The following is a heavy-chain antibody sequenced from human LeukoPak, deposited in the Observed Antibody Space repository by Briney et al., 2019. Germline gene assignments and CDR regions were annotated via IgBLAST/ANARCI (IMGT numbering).Heavy chain of an antibody. CDR2: IKQDGSEK. V-gene: IGHV3-7*01. D-gene: IGHD3-9*01. J-gene: IGHJ4*02. Sequence: GGSLRLSCAASGFTFSSYWMSSVRQAPGKGLEWVANIKQDGSEKYYVDPVKGRFTIPRDNAKNSLYLQMNSLRAEDTAVYYCARDLTYYDILTGYYNPAFFDYWGQGTLVTVSS. CDR3: ARDLTYYDILTGYYNPAFFDY. CDR1: GFTFSSYW.